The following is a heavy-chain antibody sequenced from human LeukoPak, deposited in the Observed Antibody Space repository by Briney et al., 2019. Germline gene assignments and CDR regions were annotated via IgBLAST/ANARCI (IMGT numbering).Heavy chain of an antibody. D-gene: IGHD1-26*01. CDR2: IKSKTDGGTT. V-gene: IGHV3-15*01. CDR1: GFTFSNAW. Sequence: KPGGSLRLTCAASGFTFSNAWMSWVRQAPGKGLEWVGRIKSKTDGGTTDYAAPVKGRFTISRDDSKNTLYLQMNSLKTEDTAVYYCTTDSGSYLIFDYWGQGTLVTVSS. J-gene: IGHJ4*02. CDR3: TTDSGSYLIFDY.